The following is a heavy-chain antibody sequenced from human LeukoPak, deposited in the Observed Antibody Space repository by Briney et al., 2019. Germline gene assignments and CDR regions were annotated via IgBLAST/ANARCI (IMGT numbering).Heavy chain of an antibody. CDR1: GYNFATYW. J-gene: IGHJ4*02. CDR3: ARTRNWDDLFFDF. D-gene: IGHD1-1*01. CDR2: IYPGDSDT. V-gene: IGHV5-51*01. Sequence: GASLQISCQGSGYNFATYWIAWVRQVPGKGLECMGIIYPGDSDTRYSPPFQGHITISTDKSINTAYLQWNSLKASDSAIYYCARTRNWDDLFFDFWGQGVLVTVSS.